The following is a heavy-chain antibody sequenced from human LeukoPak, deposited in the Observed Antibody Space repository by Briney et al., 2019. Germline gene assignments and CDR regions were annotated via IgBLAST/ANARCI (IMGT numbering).Heavy chain of an antibody. J-gene: IGHJ6*03. CDR3: ARLTIFGVGMDV. D-gene: IGHD3-3*01. CDR1: GGSISSGGYY. CDR2: IYYSGST. Sequence: TSQTLSLTCTVSGGSISSGGYYWSWIRQPPGKGLEWIGSIYYSGSTYYNPSLKSRVTISVDTSKNQFSLKLSSVTAADTAVYYCARLTIFGVGMDVWGKGTTVTVSS. V-gene: IGHV4-39*01.